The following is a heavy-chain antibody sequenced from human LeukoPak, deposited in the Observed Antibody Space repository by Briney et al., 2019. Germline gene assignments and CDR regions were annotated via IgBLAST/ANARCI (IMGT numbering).Heavy chain of an antibody. CDR2: ISSSGRTI. Sequence: PGGSLRLSFAASGFTFSSYEINSVRQAPGKGLGWVSYISSSGRTINYAASVKGRYPISRHNAKHSLYLQLNILRPRHTALYDCARDECMLRADYYYYYMDLWGKGTRVTVSS. J-gene: IGHJ6*03. CDR3: ARDECMLRADYYYYYMDL. D-gene: IGHD3-10*02. CDR1: GFTFSSYE. V-gene: IGHV3-48*03.